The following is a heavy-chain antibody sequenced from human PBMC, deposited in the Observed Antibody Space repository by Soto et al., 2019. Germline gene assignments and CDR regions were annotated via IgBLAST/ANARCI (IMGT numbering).Heavy chain of an antibody. Sequence: QLQLQESGSGLVKPSQTLSLACAVSGGSISSGGSSWSCIRQPPGKGLEWIGYMYHSGSTYYNPSLKSRVTISVDRSKNQFSLKLSSVTAADTAVYYCARGPANTYWGQGTLVTVSS. CDR2: MYHSGST. CDR1: GGSISSGGSS. J-gene: IGHJ4*02. CDR3: ARGPANTY. D-gene: IGHD2-8*01. V-gene: IGHV4-30-2*01.